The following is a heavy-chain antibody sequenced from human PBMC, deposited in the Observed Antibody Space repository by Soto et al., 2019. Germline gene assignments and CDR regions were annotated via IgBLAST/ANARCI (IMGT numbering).Heavy chain of an antibody. D-gene: IGHD2-15*01. CDR3: ARDCSGGSCYPGMDV. J-gene: IGHJ6*02. V-gene: IGHV4-34*01. Sequence: SETLSLTCAVYGGSFSGYYWSWIRQPPGKGLEWIGEINHSGSTNYNPSLKSRFTISRDNAKNSVYLQINSLRAEDTAVYFCARDCSGGSCYPGMDVWGQGTTVTVSS. CDR2: INHSGST. CDR1: GGSFSGYY.